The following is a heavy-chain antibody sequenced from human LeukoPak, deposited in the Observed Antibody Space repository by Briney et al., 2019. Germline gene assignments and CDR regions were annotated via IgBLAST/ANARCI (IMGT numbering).Heavy chain of an antibody. CDR1: GGSIASYY. CDR3: ARDMYYYDSSGHAFDI. D-gene: IGHD3-22*01. CDR2: LYYSGST. J-gene: IGHJ3*02. Sequence: SETLSLTCTVSGGSIASYYWSWIRQPPGKGLEWIGYLYYSGSTNYNPSLKSRVTISVDTSKNQFSLKLSSVTAADTAVYYCARDMYYYDSSGHAFDIWGQGTMVTVSS. V-gene: IGHV4-59*01.